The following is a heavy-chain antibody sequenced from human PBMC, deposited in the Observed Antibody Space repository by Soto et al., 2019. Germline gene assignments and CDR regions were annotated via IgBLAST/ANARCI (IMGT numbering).Heavy chain of an antibody. V-gene: IGHV4-31*03. J-gene: IGHJ5*02. CDR2: IYYSGST. CDR3: ARVGRVVVVAAVNNWFDP. CDR1: GGSISSGGYY. Sequence: SETLSLTCTVSGGSISSGGYYWSWIRQHPGKGLEWIGYIYYSGSTYYNPSLKSRVTISVDTSKNQFSLKLSSVTAADTAVYYCARVGRVVVVAAVNNWFDPWGQGTLVTVSS. D-gene: IGHD2-15*01.